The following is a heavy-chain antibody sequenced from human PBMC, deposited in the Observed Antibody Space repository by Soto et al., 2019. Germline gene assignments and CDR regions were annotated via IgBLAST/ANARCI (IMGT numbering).Heavy chain of an antibody. D-gene: IGHD2-21*01. CDR1: GFTFAPAW. CDR2: IKSKTSGETT. CDR3: SIDVASSGVGELDY. Sequence: EVHVVESGGGLVKPGGSLRLSCAASGFTFAPAWMTWVRQSPGKGLEWVARIKSKTSGETTDYAAPVKGRFTISRDDSKSTVYLQMSSLNTEDTAMYYCSIDVASSGVGELDYWGQGTLVTVSS. J-gene: IGHJ4*02. V-gene: IGHV3-15*01.